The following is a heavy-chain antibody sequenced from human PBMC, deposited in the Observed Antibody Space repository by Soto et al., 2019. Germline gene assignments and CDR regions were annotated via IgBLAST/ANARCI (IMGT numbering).Heavy chain of an antibody. D-gene: IGHD2-2*01. Sequence: QVQLLESGGGVVQPGRSLRLSCAASGFTFSSYGMHWVRQAPGKGLEWVAVIWSDGSNKYYADSVKGRFTISRDNSKNTLELQMNSLRAGDTAVYYCARQWYQLRYFDYWGQGTLGTVSS. CDR1: GFTFSSYG. CDR3: ARQWYQLRYFDY. CDR2: IWSDGSNK. V-gene: IGHV3-33*01. J-gene: IGHJ4*02.